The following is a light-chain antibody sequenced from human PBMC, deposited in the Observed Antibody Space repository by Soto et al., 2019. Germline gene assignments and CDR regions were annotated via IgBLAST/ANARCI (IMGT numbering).Light chain of an antibody. Sequence: QSALTQPASVSGSPGQSITISCTGTSSDVGGYNYVSWYQQHPGKAPKLMIYEVSNRPSGLSHRFSGYKSGNTASLTISGLQAEDEADYCCSSDTSSSTLVFGGGTKLTVL. V-gene: IGLV2-14*01. J-gene: IGLJ2*01. CDR2: EVS. CDR1: SSDVGGYNY. CDR3: SSDTSSSTLV.